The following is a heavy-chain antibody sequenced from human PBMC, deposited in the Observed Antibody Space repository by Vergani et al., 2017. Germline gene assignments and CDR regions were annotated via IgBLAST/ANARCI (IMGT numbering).Heavy chain of an antibody. J-gene: IGHJ5*02. CDR3: ARIRITMVRGVNWFDP. D-gene: IGHD3-10*01. Sequence: QVQLQESGPGLVKPSQTLSLTCTVSGGSISSGSYYWSWIRQPAGKGLEWIGRIYTSGSTNYNPSLKSRVTISVDTSKNQFSLKLSSVTAADTAVYYCARIRITMVRGVNWFDPWGQGTLVTVSS. CDR1: GGSISSGSYY. V-gene: IGHV4-61*02. CDR2: IYTSGST.